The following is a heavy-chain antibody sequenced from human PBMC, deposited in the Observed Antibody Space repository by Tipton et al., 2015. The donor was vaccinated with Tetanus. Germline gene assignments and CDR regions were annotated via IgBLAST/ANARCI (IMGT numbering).Heavy chain of an antibody. CDR1: GGSISSSNW. Sequence: GLVKPSGTLSLTCAVSGGSISSSNWWSWVRQPPGKGLEWIGEIYHSGSTNYNPSLKSRVTISVDKSKNQFSLKLSSVTAADTAVYYCASSEGRDYGGKPPVDYWGQGTLVTVSS. CDR3: ASSEGRDYGGKPPVDY. J-gene: IGHJ4*02. D-gene: IGHD4-23*01. CDR2: IYHSGST. V-gene: IGHV4-4*02.